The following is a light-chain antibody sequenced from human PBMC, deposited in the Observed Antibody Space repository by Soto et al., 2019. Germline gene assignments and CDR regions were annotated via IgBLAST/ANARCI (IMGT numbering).Light chain of an antibody. CDR2: EVS. V-gene: IGLV2-14*01. CDR3: ISYTSGSTWV. CDR1: SSDVGGYDY. Sequence: QSALTQPASVSGSPGPSITISCTGTSSDVGGYDYVSWYQQHPGKAPKLMIYEVSNRPSGVSNRFSGSKSGNTASLNISGLQAEDEADYYCISYTSGSTWVFGGGTKLTVL. J-gene: IGLJ3*02.